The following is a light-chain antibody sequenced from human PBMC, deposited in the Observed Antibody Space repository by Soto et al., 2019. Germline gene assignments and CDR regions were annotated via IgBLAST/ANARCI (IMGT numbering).Light chain of an antibody. CDR2: AAS. CDR3: QQAYSTPFT. Sequence: DIQMTQSPSSLSASVGDRVTITCRASETISRYLNWYQQKPGKAPKLLIYAASSLQSGVPSRFSGSGSGTDFTLTISSLQPEDFATYYCQQAYSTPFTFGPATKVDIK. V-gene: IGKV1-39*01. CDR1: ETISRY. J-gene: IGKJ3*01.